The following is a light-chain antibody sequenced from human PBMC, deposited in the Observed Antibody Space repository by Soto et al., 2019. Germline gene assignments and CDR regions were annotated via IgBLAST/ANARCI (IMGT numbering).Light chain of an antibody. V-gene: IGKV1-17*03. J-gene: IGKJ2*01. CDR2: DTS. CDR3: LQHTSYPYT. Sequence: DVQMTQSPSAMSASVGDRVTITCRASQDISRFVAWFQQKPGKAPERLIYDTSTLQVGVPSRFSGGGSGTEFTLAISGLQPEDFATYYCLQHTSYPYTFGQGTKVDIK. CDR1: QDISRF.